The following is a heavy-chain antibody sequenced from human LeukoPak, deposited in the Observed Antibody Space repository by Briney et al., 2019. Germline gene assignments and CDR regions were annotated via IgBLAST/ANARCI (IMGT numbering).Heavy chain of an antibody. D-gene: IGHD6-13*01. V-gene: IGHV4-61*08. CDR1: GGSISSGDYY. Sequence: PSQTLSLTCTVSGGSISSGDYYWSWIRQPPGKGLEWIGYIYYSGSTNYNPSLKSRVTISVDTSKNQFSLKLSSVTAADTAVYYCARAPRGRQLAHFDYWGQGTLVTVSS. J-gene: IGHJ4*02. CDR3: ARAPRGRQLAHFDY. CDR2: IYYSGST.